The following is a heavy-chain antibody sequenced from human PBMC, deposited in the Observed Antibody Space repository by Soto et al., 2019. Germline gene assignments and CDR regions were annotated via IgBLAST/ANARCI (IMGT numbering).Heavy chain of an antibody. CDR2: IWYDGSNK. Sequence: GGSLRLSCAASGFTFSSYGMHWVRQAPGKGLEWVAVIWYDGSNKYYADSVKGRFTISRDNSKNTLYLQMNSLRAEDTAVYYCARGRGNEYGGYDSSDYWGQGTLVTVSS. J-gene: IGHJ4*02. V-gene: IGHV3-33*01. CDR3: ARGRGNEYGGYDSSDY. CDR1: GFTFSSYG. D-gene: IGHD5-12*01.